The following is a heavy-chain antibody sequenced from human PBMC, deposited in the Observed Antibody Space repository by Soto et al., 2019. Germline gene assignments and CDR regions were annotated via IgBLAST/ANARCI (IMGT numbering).Heavy chain of an antibody. V-gene: IGHV3-7*03. Sequence: GGSLRLSCAASGFTFTNYWMSWARPAPGKGLEWVANIRQDGGEKRYVDSVKGRFSISRDNAENSLSLQMSSLRAEDTAVYFCARARRLVGSTTHFDYWGQGTLVTVSS. J-gene: IGHJ4*02. CDR3: ARARRLVGSTTHFDY. CDR1: GFTFTNYW. D-gene: IGHD1-26*01. CDR2: IRQDGGEK.